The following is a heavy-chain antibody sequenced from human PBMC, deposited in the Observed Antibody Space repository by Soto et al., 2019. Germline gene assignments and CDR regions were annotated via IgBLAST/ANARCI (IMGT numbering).Heavy chain of an antibody. CDR3: ARVITMVRGGTYYYYGMDV. J-gene: IGHJ6*02. CDR1: GYTFTSYG. CDR2: ISAYNGNT. V-gene: IGHV1-18*04. D-gene: IGHD3-10*01. Sequence: ASVKVSCKASGYTFTSYGISWVRQAPGQGLEWMGWISAYNGNTNYAQKLQGRVTMTTDTSRSTAYMELRSLRSDDTAVYYCARVITMVRGGTYYYYGMDVWGQGTTVTVSS.